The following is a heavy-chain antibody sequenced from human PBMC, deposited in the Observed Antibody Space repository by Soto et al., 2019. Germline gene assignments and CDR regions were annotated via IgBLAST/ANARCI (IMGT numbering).Heavy chain of an antibody. CDR1: GYTLTELS. CDR3: ARVDKDYGDYASPSYYYGMDV. Sequence: GASVKVSCKVSGYTLTELSMHWVRQAPGKGLEWMGGFDPEDGETIYAQKFQGRVTMTEDTSTDTAYMELSSLRSEDTAVYYCARVDKDYGDYASPSYYYGMDVWGQGTTVTVSS. D-gene: IGHD4-17*01. CDR2: FDPEDGET. V-gene: IGHV1-24*01. J-gene: IGHJ6*02.